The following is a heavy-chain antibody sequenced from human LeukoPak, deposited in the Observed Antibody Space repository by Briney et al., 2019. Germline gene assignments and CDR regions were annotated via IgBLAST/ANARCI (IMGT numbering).Heavy chain of an antibody. CDR2: INPSGGST. V-gene: IGHV1-46*01. D-gene: IGHD6-19*01. CDR1: GYTFTSYY. J-gene: IGHJ3*02. Sequence: ASVKVSCKASGYTFTSYYMHWVRQASGQGLEWMGIINPSGGSTTYAQKFQGRVTMTRDMSTSTVYMELSSLRPEDTAVYYCARETSIPVARPDAFDIWGQGTMVTVSS. CDR3: ARETSIPVARPDAFDI.